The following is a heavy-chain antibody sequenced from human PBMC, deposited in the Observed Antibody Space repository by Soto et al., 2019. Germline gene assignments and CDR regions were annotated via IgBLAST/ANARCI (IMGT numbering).Heavy chain of an antibody. Sequence: SETLSLTCTVSGGSMNTFYWSWVRQSPGKGLEWIGYIYFRGATHYHPSLQSRVSISIDTSQNQFSLKLNSMTTADTAVYYCARSSGYATPLDQWGQGTLVTVSS. CDR2: IYFRGAT. D-gene: IGHD3-22*01. CDR3: ARSSGYATPLDQ. CDR1: GGSMNTFY. J-gene: IGHJ4*02. V-gene: IGHV4-59*01.